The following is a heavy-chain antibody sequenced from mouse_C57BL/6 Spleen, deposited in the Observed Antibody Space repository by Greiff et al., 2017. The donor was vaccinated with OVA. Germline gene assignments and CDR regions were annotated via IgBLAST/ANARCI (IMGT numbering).Heavy chain of an antibody. CDR2: IDPETGGT. J-gene: IGHJ4*01. D-gene: IGHD1-1*02. CDR3: TRRRLWGYAMDY. V-gene: IGHV1-15*01. CDR1: GYTFTDYE. Sequence: VQLQQSGAELVRPGASVTRSCKASGYTFTDYEMHWVKQTPVHGLEWIGAIDPETGGTAYNQKFKGKAILTADKSSSTAYMELRSLTSEDSADDYCTRRRLWGYAMDYWGKGTSVTVSS.